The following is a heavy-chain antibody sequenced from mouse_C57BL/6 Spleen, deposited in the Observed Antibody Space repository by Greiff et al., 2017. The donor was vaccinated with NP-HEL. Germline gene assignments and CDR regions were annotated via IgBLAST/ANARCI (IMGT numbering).Heavy chain of an antibody. CDR3: ARSYYGSSYEGYAMDY. J-gene: IGHJ4*01. CDR1: GYTFTSYW. V-gene: IGHV1-72*01. Sequence: QVQLQQPGAELVKPGASVKLSCKASGYTFTSYWMHWVKQRPGRGLEWIGRIDPNSGGTTYNEKFKSKATLTVDKPSSTAYMQLSSLTSEDSAVYYCARSYYGSSYEGYAMDYWGQGTSVTVSS. D-gene: IGHD1-1*01. CDR2: IDPNSGGT.